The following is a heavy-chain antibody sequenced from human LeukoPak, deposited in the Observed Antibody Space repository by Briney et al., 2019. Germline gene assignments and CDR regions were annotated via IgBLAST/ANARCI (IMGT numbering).Heavy chain of an antibody. CDR2: ISISGSKR. V-gene: IGHV3-23*01. CDR3: ANEIRPNDY. J-gene: IGHJ4*02. Sequence: GGALRLSCAASAFDFSSHAMTWVPQAPGEGLEWVSAISISGSKRYYADSVKGRFTISRENSKNTLYLQMDSLRAEETAVYYCANEIRPNDYWGQGTLVTVSS. CDR1: AFDFSSHA. D-gene: IGHD3-10*01.